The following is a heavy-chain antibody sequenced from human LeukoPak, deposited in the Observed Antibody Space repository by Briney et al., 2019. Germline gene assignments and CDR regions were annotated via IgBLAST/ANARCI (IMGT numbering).Heavy chain of an antibody. J-gene: IGHJ5*02. V-gene: IGHV4-61*02. CDR1: GASISSGSYY. D-gene: IGHD3-22*01. CDR3: ARDAGYYRDSRGYSS. Sequence: SETLSLTCTVSGASISSGSYYWSWLRQPAGKGLEWIVRIYTSGRSNYNPSLKSRVTISVDTSKNQFSLKLSSVTAADTAVYYCARDAGYYRDSRGYSSWGPGTLVTVSS. CDR2: IYTSGRS.